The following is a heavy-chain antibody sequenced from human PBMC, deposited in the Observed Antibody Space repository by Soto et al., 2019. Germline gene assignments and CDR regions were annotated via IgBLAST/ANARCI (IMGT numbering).Heavy chain of an antibody. J-gene: IGHJ5*02. Sequence: SVKVSCKASGCTSTPYAIPWARQATARGLPWIGWINAGTGNAKYPQKNHGRVTISRDTDASTANQTLSSLRSDDTAVYYCARLETGRVVTRPNWLDPWGQGTLVTVSS. CDR3: ARLETGRVVTRPNWLDP. V-gene: IGHV1-3*01. CDR2: INAGTGNA. CDR1: GCTSTPYA. D-gene: IGHD2-21*02.